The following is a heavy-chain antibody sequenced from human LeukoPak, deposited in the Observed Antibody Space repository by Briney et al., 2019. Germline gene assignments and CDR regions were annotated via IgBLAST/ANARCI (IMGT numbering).Heavy chain of an antibody. CDR3: ARGVTYYYETDY. Sequence: GGSLRLSCAASGFTFSSYAMHWVRQAPGKGLEWVAVISYDGSNKYYADSVKGRFTISRDNSKNTLYLQMNSLRAEDTAVYYCARGVTYYYETDYWGQGTLVTVSS. CDR1: GFTFSSYA. CDR2: ISYDGSNK. D-gene: IGHD3-22*01. J-gene: IGHJ4*02. V-gene: IGHV3-30-3*01.